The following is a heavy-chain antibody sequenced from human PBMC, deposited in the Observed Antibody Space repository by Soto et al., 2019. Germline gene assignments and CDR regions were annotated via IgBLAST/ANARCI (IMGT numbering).Heavy chain of an antibody. CDR1: GFSFSSYD. J-gene: IGHJ6*04. Sequence: EEQLVQSGGGLVQPGGSLRLSCAASGFSFSSYDLFWVRQAPGKGLEYVSAVSRNGINTYYANSVKGRFTISRDNSKNIMYLQMGTLRAEDMAVYYCAITYYEFDVWGKGTMVIVSS. CDR3: AITYYEFDV. V-gene: IGHV3-64*01. D-gene: IGHD3-3*01. CDR2: VSRNGINT.